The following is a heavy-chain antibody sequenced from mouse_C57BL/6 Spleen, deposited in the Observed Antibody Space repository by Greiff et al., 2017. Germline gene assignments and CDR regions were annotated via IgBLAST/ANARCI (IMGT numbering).Heavy chain of an antibody. J-gene: IGHJ3*01. Sequence: ESGPGLVKPSQSLSLTCSVTGYSITSGYYWNWIRQFPGNKLEWMGYISYDGSNNYNPSLKNRISITRDTSKNQFFLKLNSVTTEDTATYYCAREDSKGAWFAYWGQGTLVTVSA. D-gene: IGHD2-5*01. CDR3: AREDSKGAWFAY. CDR2: ISYDGSN. V-gene: IGHV3-6*01. CDR1: GYSITSGYY.